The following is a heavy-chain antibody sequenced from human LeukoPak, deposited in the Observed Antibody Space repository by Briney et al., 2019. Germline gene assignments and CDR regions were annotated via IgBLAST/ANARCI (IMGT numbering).Heavy chain of an antibody. V-gene: IGHV3-23*01. Sequence: GGSLRLSCAASGFTFSSYAMSWVRQAPGKGLEWVSAISGSGGSTYYADSVKGRFTISRDNSKNTLYLQMNSLRAEDTAVHYCAKDPREWRYYDSSLNALLTGQFDYWGQGTLVTVSS. J-gene: IGHJ4*02. CDR2: ISGSGGST. CDR1: GFTFSSYA. CDR3: AKDPREWRYYDSSLNALLTGQFDY. D-gene: IGHD3-22*01.